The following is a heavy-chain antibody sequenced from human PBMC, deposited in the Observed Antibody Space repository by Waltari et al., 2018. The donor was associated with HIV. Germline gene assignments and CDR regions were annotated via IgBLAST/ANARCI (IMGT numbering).Heavy chain of an antibody. CDR2: ISGSGGST. CDR1: GFPFSNSG. CDR3: VKEHQYSHSWYSYYGMDV. J-gene: IGHJ6*02. V-gene: IGHV3-23*01. Sequence: EVQVLESGGALVQPGGSLRLSCAASGFPFSNSGMSWVRQAPGKGLEWVSTISGSGGSTYCADSVKGRFTVSRDNSKNTLYLQMNSLRAEDTAVYFCVKEHQYSHSWYSYYGMDVWGQGTTVTVSS. D-gene: IGHD6-13*01.